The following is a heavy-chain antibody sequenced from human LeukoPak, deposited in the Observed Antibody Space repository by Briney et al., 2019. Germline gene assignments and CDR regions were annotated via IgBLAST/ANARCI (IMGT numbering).Heavy chain of an antibody. J-gene: IGHJ4*02. CDR2: IHYSGST. V-gene: IGHV4-39*01. D-gene: IGHD2-2*02. CDR3: ASIEAIFDY. Sequence: PSETLSLTCTVSGGSISSSSYYWGWIRQPPGKGLEWIGSIHYSGSTYYNPSLKSRVTISVDTSKNQFSLKLSSVTAADTAVYYCASIEAIFDYWGQGTLVTVSS. CDR1: GGSISSSSYY.